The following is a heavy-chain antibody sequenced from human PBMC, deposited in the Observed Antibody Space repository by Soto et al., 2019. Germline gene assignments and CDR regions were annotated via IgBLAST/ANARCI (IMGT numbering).Heavy chain of an antibody. D-gene: IGHD3-10*01. CDR3: AHIQGVVWGVAFYHNRMDV. Sequence: QITLKESGPTLVRPTQTLTLTCSFSGFSLTTRGVGVSWIRQPPGKALEWLALIYWDNDKRYSPSLKDRLTITQDPSKNPVVLNMAHVDPVDTATYSCAHIQGVVWGVAFYHNRMDVWGPGTTVTVSS. V-gene: IGHV2-5*02. CDR1: GFSLTTRGVG. CDR2: IYWDNDK. J-gene: IGHJ6*02.